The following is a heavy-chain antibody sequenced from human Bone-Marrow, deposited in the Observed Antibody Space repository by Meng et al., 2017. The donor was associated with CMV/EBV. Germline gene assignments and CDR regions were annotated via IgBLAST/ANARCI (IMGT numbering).Heavy chain of an antibody. V-gene: IGHV3-21*01. CDR2: ISSSSSYI. J-gene: IGHJ6*02. CDR3: ARATDVWGGYLKFYYYVMDV. Sequence: GESLKISCAASGFTFSSYSMNWVRQAPGKGLEWVSSISSSSSYIYYADSVKGRFTISRDNAKNSLYLQMNSLRAKDRAVYYCARATDVWGGYLKFYYYVMDVWGQGTTVTVSS. D-gene: IGHD3-3*01. CDR1: GFTFSSYS.